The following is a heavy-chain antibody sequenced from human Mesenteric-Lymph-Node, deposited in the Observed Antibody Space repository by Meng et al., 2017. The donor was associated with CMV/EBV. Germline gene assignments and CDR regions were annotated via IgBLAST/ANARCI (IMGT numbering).Heavy chain of an antibody. CDR3: VRSSANWFDP. Sequence: ETLSLTCTVSGGSVSSGIYYWSWIRQPPGKGLEWVSLIVAGGDRTFYAESVRGRFTISRDNSKNTLYLQMNNLRVEDTAVYYCVRSSANWFDPWGQGTLVTVSS. J-gene: IGHJ5*02. CDR1: GGSVSSGIYY. CDR2: IVAGGDRT. V-gene: IGHV3-23*01. D-gene: IGHD2-2*01.